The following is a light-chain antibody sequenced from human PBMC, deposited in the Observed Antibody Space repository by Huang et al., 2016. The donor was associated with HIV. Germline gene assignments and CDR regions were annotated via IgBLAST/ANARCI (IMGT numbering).Light chain of an antibody. CDR1: QDISNY. CDR3: QQYHR. J-gene: IGKJ4*01. CDR2: DAS. Sequence: DIQMTQSPSSLSASVGDRVTITCQASQDISNYLNWYQQKPGKAPELLIYDASNLETGVPSSFSGSGSGTDFTFTISSLQPEDIATYYCQQYHRFGGGTKVEIK. V-gene: IGKV1-33*01.